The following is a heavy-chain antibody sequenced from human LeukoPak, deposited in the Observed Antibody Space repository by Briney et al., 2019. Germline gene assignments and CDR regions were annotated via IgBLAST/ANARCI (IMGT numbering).Heavy chain of an antibody. CDR1: GYTFTSYG. D-gene: IGHD6-13*01. V-gene: IGHV1-18*01. CDR3: ARDQSPYSSSWVDY. Sequence: ASVKVSCKASGYTFTSYGISWVRQAPGQGLEWMGWISAYNGNTNYAQKLQGRVTMTTDTSTSTAYMELRSLRSDDTAVYYCARDQSPYSSSWVDYWGQGTLVTASS. J-gene: IGHJ4*02. CDR2: ISAYNGNT.